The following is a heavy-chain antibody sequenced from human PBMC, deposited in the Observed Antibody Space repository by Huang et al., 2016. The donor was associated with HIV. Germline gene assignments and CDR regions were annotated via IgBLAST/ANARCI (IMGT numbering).Heavy chain of an antibody. J-gene: IGHJ4*02. D-gene: IGHD3-9*01. Sequence: QVQLVESGGGVVQPGRSLRLSFAASGFTFSAYAVPWVRQAPGRWLAWVALGSHDGTNKFYADYVRGRFTISRDNSKNTLYLHRNSLRPEDSAVYYCATGSQQDVFSFYPLDYWGQGTLVSVSS. CDR3: ATGSQQDVFSFYPLDY. CDR2: GSHDGTNK. V-gene: IGHV3-30-3*01. CDR1: GFTFSAYA.